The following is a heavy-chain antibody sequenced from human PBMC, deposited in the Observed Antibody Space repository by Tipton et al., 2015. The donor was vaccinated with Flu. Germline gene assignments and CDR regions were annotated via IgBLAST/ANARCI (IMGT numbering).Heavy chain of an antibody. CDR2: ISSSSSTI. D-gene: IGHD3-3*01. CDR1: GFTFSNYN. V-gene: IGHV3-48*01. CDR3: ASDIGFWSSYWGGTQSFQH. J-gene: IGHJ1*01. Sequence: SLRLSCAASGFTFSNYNMNWVRQAPGKGLEWISYISSSSSTIYYADSVKGRFTISRDNAKNSLYLQMNSLRAEDTAVYHCASDIGFWSSYWGGTQSFQHWGQGALVTFSS.